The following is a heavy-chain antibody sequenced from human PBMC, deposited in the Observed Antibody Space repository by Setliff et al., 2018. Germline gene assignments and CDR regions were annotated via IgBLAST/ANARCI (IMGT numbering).Heavy chain of an antibody. V-gene: IGHV4-39*07. CDR1: GGSISTTNYF. Sequence: SETLSLTCTVSGGSISTTNYFWGWIRQPPGGGLEWIGILYYTGATYYNPSLKSRVTISVDTPNNQFSLKLNSVTAADTAVFYCARGYAARVGFGNWFDPWGQGTLVTVSS. D-gene: IGHD6-6*01. CDR3: ARGYAARVGFGNWFDP. J-gene: IGHJ5*02. CDR2: LYYTGAT.